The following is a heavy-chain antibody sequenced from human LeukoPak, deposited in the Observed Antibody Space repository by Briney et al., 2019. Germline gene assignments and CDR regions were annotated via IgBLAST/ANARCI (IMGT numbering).Heavy chain of an antibody. CDR2: ISSSGSTI. CDR1: GXTFSSYE. CDR3: ARDTEYSSSSI. D-gene: IGHD6-6*01. Sequence: GGSLRLSCAASGXTFSSYEMSWVRQAPGKGLEWVSYISSSGSTIYYADSVKGRFTISRDNAKNSLYLQMNSLRAEDTAVYYCARDTEYSSSSIWGQGTMVTVSS. J-gene: IGHJ3*02. V-gene: IGHV3-48*03.